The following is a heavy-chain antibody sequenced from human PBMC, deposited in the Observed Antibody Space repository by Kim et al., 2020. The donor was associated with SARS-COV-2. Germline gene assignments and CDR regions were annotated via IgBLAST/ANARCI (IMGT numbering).Heavy chain of an antibody. Sequence: GGSLRLSCAASGFIFNNYAMGWVRRAPGKGLEWVSSISGRGGNTYYARSVRGRVTISRDNAGDTVYLQLHILTADDAAVYHCVRDRVLSGSSLFDHCGLG. J-gene: IGHJ4*02. CDR3: VRDRVLSGSSLFDH. D-gene: IGHD3-3*01. V-gene: IGHV3-23*01. CDR1: GFIFNNYA. CDR2: ISGRGGNT.